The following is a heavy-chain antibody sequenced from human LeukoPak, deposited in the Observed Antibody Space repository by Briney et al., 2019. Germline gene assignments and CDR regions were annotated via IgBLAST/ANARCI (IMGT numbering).Heavy chain of an antibody. D-gene: IGHD2-2*01. V-gene: IGHV3-30-3*01. CDR1: GFTFSSYA. Sequence: GGSLRLSCAAFGFTFSSYAMHWVRQAPGKGLEWVAVISYDGSNKYYADSVKGRFTISRDNSKNTLYLQMNSLRAEDTAVYYCATDIVVVPAALEEVDYWGQGTLVTVSS. J-gene: IGHJ4*02. CDR2: ISYDGSNK. CDR3: ATDIVVVPAALEEVDY.